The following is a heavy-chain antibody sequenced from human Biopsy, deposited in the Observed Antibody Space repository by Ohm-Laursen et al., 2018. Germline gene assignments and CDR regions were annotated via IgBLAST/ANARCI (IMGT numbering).Heavy chain of an antibody. Sequence: SQTLSLTCSFSGASINTGGYYWSWIRQSPKKGLEWIGYIDNSGSSYYNPSLKSRVTMSVDTSRNQFSLKLRSLTIADTAVYLCGRESRLLNAVGGFGPWGQGTLAIVSS. CDR2: IDNSGSS. V-gene: IGHV4-31*03. J-gene: IGHJ5*02. CDR1: GASINTGGYY. CDR3: GRESRLLNAVGGFGP. D-gene: IGHD3-16*01.